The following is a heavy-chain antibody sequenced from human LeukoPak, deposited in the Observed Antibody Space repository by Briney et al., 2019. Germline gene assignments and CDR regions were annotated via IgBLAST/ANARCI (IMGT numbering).Heavy chain of an antibody. Sequence: GGSLRLSCAASGFTFSSYTMNWVRQAPGKGLEWVSSIRSTGSYIHYADSVKGRFTVSRDNAKNSLYLQMNSLKAEDTAVYYCARDVVTEVVTLTTTDSWGQGTLVTVSS. CDR3: ARDVVTEVVTLTTTDS. V-gene: IGHV3-21*06. D-gene: IGHD2-21*02. CDR2: IRSTGSYI. CDR1: GFTFSSYT. J-gene: IGHJ4*02.